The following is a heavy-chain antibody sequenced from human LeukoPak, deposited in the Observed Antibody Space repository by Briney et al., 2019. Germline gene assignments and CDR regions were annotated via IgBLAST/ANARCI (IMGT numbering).Heavy chain of an antibody. D-gene: IGHD1-26*01. CDR3: ARRSSGTSAFDI. V-gene: IGHV3-33*01. J-gene: IGHJ3*02. CDR2: IWTDGSAK. Sequence: GGSLRLSCAASGFTFSSNGMHWVRRAPGKGLEWVAVIWTDGSAKYYADSVKGRFTISRDNSQNILFLQMNSLSAEDTAVYYCARRSSGTSAFDIWGQGTLVTVSS. CDR1: GFTFSSNG.